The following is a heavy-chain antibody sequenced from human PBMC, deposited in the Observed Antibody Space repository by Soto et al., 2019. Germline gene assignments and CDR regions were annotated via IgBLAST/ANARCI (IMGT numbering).Heavy chain of an antibody. CDR3: AREQYGGDPMI. CDR2: IIPILGIA. D-gene: IGHD2-21*02. J-gene: IGHJ4*02. V-gene: IGHV1-69*08. CDR1: GGTFSSYT. Sequence: QVQLVQSGAEVKKPGSSVKVSCKASGGTFSSYTISWVRQAPGQGLEWMGRIIPILGIANYAQKFQGRVTITADKSTITAYMELSILRSEDTAVYYCAREQYGGDPMIWGQGTLVTVSS.